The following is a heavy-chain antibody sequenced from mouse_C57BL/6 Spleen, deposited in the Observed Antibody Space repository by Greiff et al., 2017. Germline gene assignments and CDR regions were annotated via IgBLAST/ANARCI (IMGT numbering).Heavy chain of an antibody. CDR2: FHPYNDDT. V-gene: IGHV1-47*01. CDR1: GYTFTTYP. CDR3: AMGDYYGSSYYAMDY. J-gene: IGHJ4*01. D-gene: IGHD1-1*01. Sequence: QVQLQQPGAELVKPGASVKMSCKASGYTFTTYPIEWMKQNHGKSLEWIGNFHPYNDDTKYNEKFKSKATLTVEKSSSTVYLELSRVTSDDSAVYYGAMGDYYGSSYYAMDYWGQGTSVTVSS.